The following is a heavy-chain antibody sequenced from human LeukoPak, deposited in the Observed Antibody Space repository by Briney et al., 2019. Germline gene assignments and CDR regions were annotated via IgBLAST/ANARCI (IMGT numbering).Heavy chain of an antibody. Sequence: PGASVKVSCKVSGYTLTELSMHWVRQAPGKGLEWMGGFDPEDGETIYAQKFQGRVTMTEDTSTDTAYMELSSLRSEDTAVYYCATVGLRYYDSSFDYWGQGTLVTASS. CDR3: ATVGLRYYDSSFDY. CDR2: FDPEDGET. J-gene: IGHJ4*02. CDR1: GYTLTELS. V-gene: IGHV1-24*01. D-gene: IGHD3-22*01.